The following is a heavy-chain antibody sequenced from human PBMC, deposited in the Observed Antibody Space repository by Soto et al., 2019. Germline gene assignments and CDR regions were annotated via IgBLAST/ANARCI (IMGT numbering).Heavy chain of an antibody. CDR3: ARDSSTGYYLSDFDY. Sequence: PGGSLRLPCAASGFTFSNYNMNWVRQAPGKGLEWVASISTRSHYIYYADSLKGRFTISRDNAKNSVDLQISSLRAEDTAVYYCARDSSTGYYLSDFDYWGQGTLVTVSS. CDR1: GFTFSNYN. CDR2: ISTRSHYI. J-gene: IGHJ4*02. D-gene: IGHD3-9*01. V-gene: IGHV3-21*01.